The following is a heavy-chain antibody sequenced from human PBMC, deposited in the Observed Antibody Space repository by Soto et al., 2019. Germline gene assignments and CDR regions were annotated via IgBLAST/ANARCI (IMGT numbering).Heavy chain of an antibody. CDR3: ARGSIAARPRVNYYYMDV. Sequence: QVQLVQSGAEVKKPGASVKVSCKASGYTFTGYYMHWVRQAPGQGLEWMGWINPNSGGTNYAQKFQGWVTMTRDTSISTAYMELSRLRSDDTAVYYCARGSIAARPRVNYYYMDVWGKGTTVTVSS. CDR1: GYTFTGYY. CDR2: INPNSGGT. D-gene: IGHD6-6*01. J-gene: IGHJ6*03. V-gene: IGHV1-2*04.